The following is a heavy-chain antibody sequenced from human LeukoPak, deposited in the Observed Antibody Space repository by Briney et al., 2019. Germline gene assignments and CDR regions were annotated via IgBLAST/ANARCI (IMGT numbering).Heavy chain of an antibody. CDR1: GGSFSDYY. V-gene: IGHV4-34*01. CDR3: ARVDTAMSAFDP. D-gene: IGHD5-18*01. J-gene: IGHJ5*02. Sequence: PSETLSLTCAVYGGSFSDYYWSWIRQPPGKGLEWIGQINQSGTTNYNPSLKSRVTISVDTSRNQFSLELSSVTAADTAVYYCARVDTAMSAFDPWGQGTLVTVSS. CDR2: INQSGTT.